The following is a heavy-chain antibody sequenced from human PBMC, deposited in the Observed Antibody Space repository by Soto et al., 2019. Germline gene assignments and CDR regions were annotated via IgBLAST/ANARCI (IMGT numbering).Heavy chain of an antibody. CDR3: SRDGAAAGTGAGFDP. Sequence: QVQLVESGGGVVQPGRSLRLSCAASGFTFSSYAMHWVRQAPGKGLEWVAVISYDGSNKYYADSVKGRYTISRDNSKNTMYMQMHRMRAEDTAVYYCSRDGAAAGTGAGFDPWGQGTLVTVSS. CDR2: ISYDGSNK. V-gene: IGHV3-30-3*01. D-gene: IGHD6-13*01. J-gene: IGHJ5*02. CDR1: GFTFSSYA.